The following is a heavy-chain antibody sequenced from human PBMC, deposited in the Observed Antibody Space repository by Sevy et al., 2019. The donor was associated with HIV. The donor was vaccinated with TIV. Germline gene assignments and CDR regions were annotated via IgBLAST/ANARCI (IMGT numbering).Heavy chain of an antibody. D-gene: IGHD6-13*01. V-gene: IGHV1-8*01. CDR2: MTPNSGNT. Sequence: ASVKVSCKASGYTFTTYDIIWVRQATGQGLEWMGWMTPNSGNTGYAQTFQGRVTMTRNTSISTAYMDLSSLRSEDTAVYYCARVYAASGGGNGMDVWGQGTMVTVSS. CDR3: ARVYAASGGGNGMDV. J-gene: IGHJ6*02. CDR1: GYTFTTYD.